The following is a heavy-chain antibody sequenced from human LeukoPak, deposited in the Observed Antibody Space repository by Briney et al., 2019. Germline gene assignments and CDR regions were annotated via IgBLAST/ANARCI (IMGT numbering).Heavy chain of an antibody. J-gene: IGHJ4*02. V-gene: IGHV4-34*01. Sequence: PGGSLRLSCAASGFTFTDFYMSWIRQPPGKGLEWIGEINHSGSTNYNPSLKSRVTISVDTSKNQFSLKLSSVTAADTAVYYCARMGVGWYSSGSTHSGYFDYWGQGTLVTVSS. CDR2: INHSGST. CDR3: ARMGVGWYSSGSTHSGYFDY. CDR1: GFTFTDFY. D-gene: IGHD6-19*01.